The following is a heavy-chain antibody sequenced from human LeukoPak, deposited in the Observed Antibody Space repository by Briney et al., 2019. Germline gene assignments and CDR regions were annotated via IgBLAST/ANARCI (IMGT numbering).Heavy chain of an antibody. V-gene: IGHV4-4*02. CDR1: GGSISSSNW. D-gene: IGHD4-23*01. J-gene: IGHJ5*02. Sequence: SGTLSLTCAVSGGSISSSNWWSWVRQPPGKGLEWIGEIYHSGSTNYNPSLKSRVTISVDTSKNQFSLKLSSVTAADTAVYYCARGYGGNWFDPWGQGTLVTVSS. CDR3: ARGYGGNWFDP. CDR2: IYHSGST.